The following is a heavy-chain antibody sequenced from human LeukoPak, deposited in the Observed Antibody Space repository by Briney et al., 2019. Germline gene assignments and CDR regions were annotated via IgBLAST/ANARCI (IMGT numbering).Heavy chain of an antibody. CDR1: GFTFSSYA. CDR3: ARGGPDPYSSGYARH. J-gene: IGHJ4*02. D-gene: IGHD6-19*01. Sequence: GGSLRFSCAASGFTFSSYAMSWVRQAPGKGLEWVSAISGSGGTTYYADSVKGRFTISRDNSKNTLYLQMNSLRAEDTAVYYCARGGPDPYSSGYARHWGQGTLVTVSS. CDR2: ISGSGGTT. V-gene: IGHV3-23*01.